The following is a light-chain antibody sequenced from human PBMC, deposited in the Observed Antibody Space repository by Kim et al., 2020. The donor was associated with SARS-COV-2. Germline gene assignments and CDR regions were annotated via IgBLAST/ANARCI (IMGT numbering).Light chain of an antibody. CDR1: NSNIGSTT. V-gene: IGLV1-44*01. CDR3: AAWDDSLNGPV. Sequence: GQVRTISSSGGNSNIGSTTVNCYQQLPGTAPKLLIYTNNQRPSGVPDRFSGSKSGTSASLAISGLQSEDEADYYCAAWDDSLNGPVFGGGTQLTVL. CDR2: TNN. J-gene: IGLJ3*02.